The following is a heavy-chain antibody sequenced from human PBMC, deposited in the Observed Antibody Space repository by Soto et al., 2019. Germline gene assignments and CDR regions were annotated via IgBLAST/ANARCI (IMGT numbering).Heavy chain of an antibody. V-gene: IGHV1-24*01. CDR2: FDPEDGET. D-gene: IGHD3-3*01. CDR1: GYTLTDLS. J-gene: IGHJ4*02. Sequence: ASVKVSCKVSGYTLTDLSMHWVRQAPGKGLEWMGGFDPEDGETVYAQKFEGRITMTEDTSTDTAYMELGSLKSEDSAVYYCARTGGPIWSGSYIDSWGQGTLVTVSS. CDR3: ARTGGPIWSGSYIDS.